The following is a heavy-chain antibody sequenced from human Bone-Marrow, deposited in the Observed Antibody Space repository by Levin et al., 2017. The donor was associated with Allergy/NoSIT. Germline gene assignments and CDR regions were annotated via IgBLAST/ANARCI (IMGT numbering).Heavy chain of an antibody. J-gene: IGHJ4*02. D-gene: IGHD6-13*01. CDR1: GFSLSSRGEG. Sequence: SGPTLVKPTQTLTLTCTFSGFSLSSRGEGMGWIRQPPGRALEWLALIYWDDDNRYSPSLRTRLTITKDTSKNQVVLTLTSMGPLDTATYYCAHSRVAATEGYDFWGQGTLVTVSS. CDR2: IYWDDDN. CDR3: AHSRVAATEGYDF. V-gene: IGHV2-5*02.